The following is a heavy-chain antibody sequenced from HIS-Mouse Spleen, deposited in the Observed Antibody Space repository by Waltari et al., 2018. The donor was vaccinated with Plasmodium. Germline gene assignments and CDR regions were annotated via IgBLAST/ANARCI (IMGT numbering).Heavy chain of an antibody. Sequence: QVQLVQSGAEVKKPGASVKVSCKASGYTFTGYYMHWVRQAPGQGLEWMGWINPNSGGTNYAQKFQGRVTMTREPSISTAYMGLSRLRSDDTAGYYCARVLGYKAAAGTFVEYFQHWGQGTLVTVSS. V-gene: IGHV1-2*02. CDR3: ARVLGYKAAAGTFVEYFQH. D-gene: IGHD6-13*01. J-gene: IGHJ1*01. CDR2: INPNSGGT. CDR1: GYTFTGYY.